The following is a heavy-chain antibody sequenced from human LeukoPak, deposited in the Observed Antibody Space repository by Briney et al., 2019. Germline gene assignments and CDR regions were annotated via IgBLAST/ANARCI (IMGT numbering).Heavy chain of an antibody. CDR2: ISSSSSVI. Sequence: GGSLRLSCAASGFTFGDYSMNWVRQAPGEGLEWISYISSSSSVIFYADSVKGRFTISRDSAKNSVFLEMNSLRAEDTAVYYCARRRSNLVRVQRDGLDVWGQGTTVTVSS. J-gene: IGHJ6*02. D-gene: IGHD6-13*01. V-gene: IGHV3-48*01. CDR3: ARRRSNLVRVQRDGLDV. CDR1: GFTFGDYS.